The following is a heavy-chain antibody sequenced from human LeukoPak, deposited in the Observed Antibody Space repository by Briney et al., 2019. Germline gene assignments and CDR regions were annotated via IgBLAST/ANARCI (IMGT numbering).Heavy chain of an antibody. V-gene: IGHV4-61*02. CDR1: GGSISSGSYY. CDR3: ASAGGGSGVINY. D-gene: IGHD3-10*01. J-gene: IGHJ4*02. CDR2: IYTSEST. Sequence: SETLSLTCTVSGGSISSGSYYWSWIRQPAGKGLEWIGRIYTSESTNYNPSLKSRVTISVDTSKNQFSLKLSSVTAADTAVYYCASAGGGSGVINYWGQGTLVTVSS.